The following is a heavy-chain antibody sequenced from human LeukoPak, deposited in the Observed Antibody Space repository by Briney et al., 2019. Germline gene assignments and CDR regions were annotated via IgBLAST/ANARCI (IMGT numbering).Heavy chain of an antibody. J-gene: IGHJ4*02. CDR3: ARQEDSGYDFGPSDY. D-gene: IGHD5-12*01. Sequence: GESLKISCKASGYRFTNCWIGWVRQMPGKGLEWMGVIYPSDSDSKYSPSFQGQVTISADKSISTAYLQWSSLKASDTAMYYCARQEDSGYDFGPSDYWGQGTLVTVSS. CDR1: GYRFTNCW. CDR2: IYPSDSDS. V-gene: IGHV5-51*01.